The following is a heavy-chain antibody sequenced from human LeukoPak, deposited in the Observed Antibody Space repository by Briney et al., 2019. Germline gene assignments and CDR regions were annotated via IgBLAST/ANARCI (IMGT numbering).Heavy chain of an antibody. CDR1: RHSFHSQW. Sequence: PGESLKISCKAPRHSFHSQWIGWVRHMPGKGLQWMGIIYSGDSDTRYSPSSQGQVTISADTSISAAYLQWNSLEASDTAIYYCARRGDSDFRIDWGQGTLVTVSS. V-gene: IGHV5-51*01. J-gene: IGHJ4*02. CDR3: ARRGDSDFRID. CDR2: IYSGDSDT. D-gene: IGHD2-21*02.